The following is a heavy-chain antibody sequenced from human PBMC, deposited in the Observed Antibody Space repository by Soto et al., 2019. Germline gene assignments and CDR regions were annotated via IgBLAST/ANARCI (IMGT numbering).Heavy chain of an antibody. J-gene: IGHJ2*01. CDR3: ARDPGYFDL. V-gene: IGHV3-48*01. CDR1: GFTFSSYS. Sequence: GGSLRLSCAASGFTFSSYSMNWVRQAPGKGLEWVSYISSSSTIYYADSVKGRFTISRDNAKNSLYLQMNSLRAEDTAVYYCARDPGYFDLWGRGTLVTVSS. CDR2: ISSSSTI.